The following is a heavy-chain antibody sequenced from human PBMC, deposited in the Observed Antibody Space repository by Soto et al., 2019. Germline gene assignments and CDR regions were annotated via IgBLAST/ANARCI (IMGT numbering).Heavy chain of an antibody. CDR3: AKDNGNYGSGTFSH. D-gene: IGHD3-10*01. CDR2: LSGTADST. J-gene: IGHJ4*02. V-gene: IGHV3-23*01. Sequence: GGSLRLSCSASGFTVTQYAMSWVRQAPGKGLGWVSLLSGTADSTHYADSVRGRFTISRDDSKATLYLQMSGLRAADTAVYYCAKDNGNYGSGTFSHWGPGTLVTVSS. CDR1: GFTVTQYA.